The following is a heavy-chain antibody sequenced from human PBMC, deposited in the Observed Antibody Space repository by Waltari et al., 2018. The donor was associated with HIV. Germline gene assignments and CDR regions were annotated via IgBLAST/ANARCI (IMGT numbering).Heavy chain of an antibody. Sequence: EVQLVESGGGLVKHGGSLRLSCEASGFTFSNAWMSGVRQAPGKGLEWVGRIKSKTDGETTDYAAPVKGRFTISRDDSKNTLYLQMNSLNTEDTAVYYCTTLVLLGVGMDVWGQGTTVTVSS. CDR3: TTLVLLGVGMDV. V-gene: IGHV3-15*01. CDR1: GFTFSNAW. D-gene: IGHD3-10*01. J-gene: IGHJ6*02. CDR2: IKSKTDGETT.